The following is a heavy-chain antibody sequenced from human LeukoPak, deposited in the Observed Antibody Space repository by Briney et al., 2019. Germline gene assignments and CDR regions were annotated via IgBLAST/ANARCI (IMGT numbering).Heavy chain of an antibody. D-gene: IGHD2-2*01. CDR3: TTGKIYCSTTSCSDDY. Sequence: ASVKVSCMVSGDTLTTLSMHWVRQAPGKGLEWMGGFHPEDGETIYAQKFQGRVTMTEDTSTDTAYMELSSLRSDDTAVYYCTTGKIYCSTTSCSDDYWGQGTLVTVSS. CDR2: FHPEDGET. CDR1: GDTLTTLS. J-gene: IGHJ4*02. V-gene: IGHV1-24*01.